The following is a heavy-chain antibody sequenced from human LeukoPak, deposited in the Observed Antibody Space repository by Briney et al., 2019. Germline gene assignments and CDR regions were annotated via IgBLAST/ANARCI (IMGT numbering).Heavy chain of an antibody. D-gene: IGHD6-13*01. J-gene: IGHJ3*02. V-gene: IGHV3-30-3*01. CDR1: GFTFSSYA. Sequence: GGSLRLSCAASGFTFSSYAMHWVRQAPGKGLEWVAVISYDGSNKYYADSVKGRFTISRDNAKNSLYLQMNSLRAEDTAVYYCARVEQRLVWFAFDIWGQGTMVTVSS. CDR2: ISYDGSNK. CDR3: ARVEQRLVWFAFDI.